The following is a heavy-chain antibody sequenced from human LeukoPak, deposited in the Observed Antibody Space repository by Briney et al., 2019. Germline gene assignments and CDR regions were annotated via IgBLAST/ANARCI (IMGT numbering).Heavy chain of an antibody. CDR3: AKLGNWNLDC. J-gene: IGHJ4*02. Sequence: GGSLRLSCAASGFTFSSYAMSWVRQAPGKGLEWVSGISGSGGSTYYADSVKGRFTISRDNSKNTLYVQMNSLRAEDTAVCYCAKLGNWNLDCWGQGTLVTVSS. D-gene: IGHD1-1*01. V-gene: IGHV3-23*01. CDR2: ISGSGGST. CDR1: GFTFSSYA.